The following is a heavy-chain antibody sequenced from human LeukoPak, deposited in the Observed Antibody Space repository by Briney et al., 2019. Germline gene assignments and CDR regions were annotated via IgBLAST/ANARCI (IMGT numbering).Heavy chain of an antibody. J-gene: IGHJ4*02. Sequence: GGSLRLSCAASGLTVSSNYMSWVRQAPGKGLEWVSVIYTGGSTYYADSLKGRFTISRDNSKNTLYLQMNSLRAEDTAVYYCARGGSGSYIYYFDYWGQGTLVTVSS. CDR2: IYTGGST. D-gene: IGHD3-10*01. CDR3: ARGGSGSYIYYFDY. CDR1: GLTVSSNY. V-gene: IGHV3-66*02.